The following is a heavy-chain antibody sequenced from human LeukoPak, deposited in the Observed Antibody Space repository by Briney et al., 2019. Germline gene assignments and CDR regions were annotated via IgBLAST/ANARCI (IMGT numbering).Heavy chain of an antibody. CDR2: ISSSGGST. D-gene: IGHD3-22*01. Sequence: GGSLRLSCAASGFTFTSYAMSWVRQAPGEGLGWVSAISSSGGSTYYADSVKGRFTISRDNSKNTLYLQMNSLRAEDTAVYYCAKPNSGYTAFHIWGQGTMVTVSS. V-gene: IGHV3-23*01. CDR1: GFTFTSYA. CDR3: AKPNSGYTAFHI. J-gene: IGHJ3*02.